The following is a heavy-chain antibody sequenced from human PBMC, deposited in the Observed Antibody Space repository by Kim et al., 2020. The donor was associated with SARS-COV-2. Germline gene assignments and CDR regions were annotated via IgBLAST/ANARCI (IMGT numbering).Heavy chain of an antibody. D-gene: IGHD4-17*01. J-gene: IGHJ4*02. CDR3: ARADTYGGIDY. V-gene: IGHV3-11*01. Sequence: YYADSVKRRLTTSRDNAKNSLYRQMNSLRAEDTAVYYCARADTYGGIDYWGQGTLVTVSS.